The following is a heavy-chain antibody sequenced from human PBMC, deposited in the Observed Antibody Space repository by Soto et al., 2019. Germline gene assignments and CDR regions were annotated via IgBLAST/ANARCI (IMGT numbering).Heavy chain of an antibody. Sequence: GGPLRLSCAASGFTFSSYSMNWVRQAPGKGLEWVSSISSSSSYIYYADSVKGRFTISRDNAKNSLYLQMNSLRAEDTAVYYCAREESGLLWFGDTVTPAGTVDYWGQGTLVTVSS. V-gene: IGHV3-21*01. CDR3: AREESGLLWFGDTVTPAGTVDY. CDR1: GFTFSSYS. CDR2: ISSSSSYI. D-gene: IGHD3-10*01. J-gene: IGHJ4*02.